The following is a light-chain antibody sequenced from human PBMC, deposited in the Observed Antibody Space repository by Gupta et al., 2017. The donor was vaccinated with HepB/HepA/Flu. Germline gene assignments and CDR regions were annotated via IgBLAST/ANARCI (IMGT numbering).Light chain of an antibody. CDR1: QSVLYSSNNKNY. J-gene: IGKJ3*01. V-gene: IGKV4-1*01. CDR3: QQYYSTPFT. Sequence: DLVLTQSPDSLGVSLGERASINCKSGQSVLYSSNNKNYLAWYQHKPGQPPKLLIYWASTRESGVPDRFSGSGSGTDFTLTISSLQAEDVAIYYCQQYYSTPFTFGPGTRVDLK. CDR2: WAS.